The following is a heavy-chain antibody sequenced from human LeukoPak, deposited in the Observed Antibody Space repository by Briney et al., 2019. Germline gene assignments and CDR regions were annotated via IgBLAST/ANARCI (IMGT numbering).Heavy chain of an antibody. CDR3: ARVEPRDCGGDCYPIDAFDI. D-gene: IGHD2-21*01. V-gene: IGHV6-1*01. CDR2: TYYRSKWYN. J-gene: IGHJ3*02. CDR1: GDSVSSNSAA. Sequence: SQTLSLTCAISGDSVSSNSAAWNWIRQSPSRGLEWLGRTYYRSKWYNDYAVSVKSRITINPDPSKNQFSLQLTSVTPEDTPVYYCARVEPRDCGGDCYPIDAFDIWGQGTMVTVSS.